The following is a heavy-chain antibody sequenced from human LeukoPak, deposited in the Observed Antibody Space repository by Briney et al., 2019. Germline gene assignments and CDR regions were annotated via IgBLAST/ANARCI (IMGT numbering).Heavy chain of an antibody. Sequence: GGSLRLSCVVSGITLSNYGMSWVRQAPGKGLEWVAGISDRGGSTNYADSVKGRFTISRDNPKNTLYLQMNSLRSEDTAVYFCAKRGVVIRAVLVVGFHKEAYYFDSWGQGALVTVSS. CDR3: AKRGVVIRAVLVVGFHKEAYYFDS. V-gene: IGHV3-23*01. D-gene: IGHD2-15*01. CDR2: ISDRGGST. CDR1: GITLSNYG. J-gene: IGHJ4*02.